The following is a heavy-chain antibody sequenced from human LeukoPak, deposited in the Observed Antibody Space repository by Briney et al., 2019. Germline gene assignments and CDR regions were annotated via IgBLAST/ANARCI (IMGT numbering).Heavy chain of an antibody. Sequence: SETLSLTCSVSGGSISSHYWSWIRQPPGKGLESIGYIYYGGSTSYHPSLKSRVTISMDTSKSQLSLKLSAVTAADTAVYYCARVGGCRSTSCSWKYYNYYMDVWGKGTTVTVS. CDR1: GGSISSHY. V-gene: IGHV4-59*11. D-gene: IGHD2-2*01. J-gene: IGHJ6*03. CDR3: ARVGGCRSTSCSWKYYNYYMDV. CDR2: IYYGGST.